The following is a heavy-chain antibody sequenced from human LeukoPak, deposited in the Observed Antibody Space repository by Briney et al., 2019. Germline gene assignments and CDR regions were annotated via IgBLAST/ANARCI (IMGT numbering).Heavy chain of an antibody. D-gene: IGHD6-13*01. CDR1: GGSFSGYY. Sequence: SETLSLTCAVYGGSFSGYYWSWIRQPPGKGLEWIGEINHSGSTNYNPSLKSRVTISVDTSKNQFSLKLSSVTAADTAVYYCARRGEQQLVPYYYFDYWGQGTLVTVSS. V-gene: IGHV4-34*01. CDR2: INHSGST. CDR3: ARRGEQQLVPYYYFDY. J-gene: IGHJ4*02.